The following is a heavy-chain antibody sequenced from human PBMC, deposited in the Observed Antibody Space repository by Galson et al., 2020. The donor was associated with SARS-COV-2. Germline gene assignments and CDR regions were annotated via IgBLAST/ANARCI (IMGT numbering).Heavy chain of an antibody. CDR3: ARDNRDYGIDS. CDR1: GFTFSDHF. V-gene: IGHV3-72*01. D-gene: IGHD4-17*01. CDR2: VRNKASSYST. Sequence: GGSLSLSCAASGFTFSDHFIDWVRQAPGKGLEWIGRVRNKASSYSTEYAASVRGRFSLSRDDSKNSLYLQMNSLKTEDTAVYYCARDNRDYGIDSWGQGTLVTVSS. J-gene: IGHJ4*02.